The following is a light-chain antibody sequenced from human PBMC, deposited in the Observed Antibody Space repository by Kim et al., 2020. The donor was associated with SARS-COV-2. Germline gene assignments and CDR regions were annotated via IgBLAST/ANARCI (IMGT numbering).Light chain of an antibody. J-gene: IGLJ2*01. CDR1: SSDVGGHNY. CDR2: EVT. CDR3: SSYTSSNTLI. V-gene: IGLV2-14*01. Sequence: QSALTQPASVSGSPGQSITISCTGTSSDVGGHNYVSWYQQHPGTAPKLIISEVTNRPSGVSHHFSGSKSGNTASLTISGLQAEDEADYYCSSYTSSNTLIFGGGTKVTVL.